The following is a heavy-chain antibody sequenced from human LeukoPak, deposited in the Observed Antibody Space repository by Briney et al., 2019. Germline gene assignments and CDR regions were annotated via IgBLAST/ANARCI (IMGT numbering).Heavy chain of an antibody. CDR1: GGSISSYY. D-gene: IGHD5-24*01. V-gene: IGHV4-59*01. J-gene: IGHJ4*02. CDR2: IYYSGST. Sequence: SETLSLTCTVSGGSISSYYWSWIRQPPGKGLEWIGNIYYSGSTTYNPSLKGRVTISVDTSKNQVSLKMSSVTAADAAVYYCARGIKVLRDGYNYLDYWGQGTLVTVSS. CDR3: ARGIKVLRDGYNYLDY.